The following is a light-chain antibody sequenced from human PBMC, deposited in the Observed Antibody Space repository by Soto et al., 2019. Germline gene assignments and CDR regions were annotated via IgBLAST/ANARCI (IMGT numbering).Light chain of an antibody. V-gene: IGKV3-20*01. CDR2: GAS. J-gene: IGKJ1*01. Sequence: EIVLTQSPGTLSLSPGERVTLSCRASQSVSSSFLAWHQQKPGQAPRLLIYGASSRATGVPDRFSGSGSGTDFTLTISRLEPEDFAVYYCQQYGNSPRTFGQGTKVEIK. CDR1: QSVSSSF. CDR3: QQYGNSPRT.